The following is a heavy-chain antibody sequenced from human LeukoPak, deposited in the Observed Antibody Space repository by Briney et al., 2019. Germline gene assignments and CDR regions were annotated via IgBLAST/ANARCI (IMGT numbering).Heavy chain of an antibody. V-gene: IGHV4-59*01. CDR2: IYYSGST. Sequence: SETLSLTCTVSGGSISSYYWSWIRQPPGKGLEWIGYIYYSGSTNYNPSLKSRVTISVDTSKNQFSLRLSSVTAADTAVYYCASSMVRGRRYYFDYWGQGTLVTVSS. CDR1: GGSISSYY. J-gene: IGHJ4*02. D-gene: IGHD3-10*01. CDR3: ASSMVRGRRYYFDY.